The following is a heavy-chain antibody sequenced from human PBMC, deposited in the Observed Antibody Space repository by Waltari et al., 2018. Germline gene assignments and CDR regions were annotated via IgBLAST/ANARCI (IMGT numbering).Heavy chain of an antibody. D-gene: IGHD3-9*01. CDR2: ANYTGRT. J-gene: IGHJ3*02. CDR1: GASLHNHH. CDR3: ARDLGGFNHFDWFLSI. V-gene: IGHV4-59*11. Sequence: QVQLQESGPGLVKPSETLSLTCTVSGASLHNHHLAWIRQPPGKGLEWIGYANYTGRTNYTPSLRSRLTISVDTSTNQFSLNLNSVTAADTAVYYCARDLGGFNHFDWFLSIWGPGTMVTVSS.